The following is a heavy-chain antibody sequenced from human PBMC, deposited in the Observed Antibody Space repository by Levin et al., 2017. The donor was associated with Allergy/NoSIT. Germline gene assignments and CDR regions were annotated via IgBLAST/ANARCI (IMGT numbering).Heavy chain of an antibody. CDR2: ISSTGSTI. D-gene: IGHD3-3*01. CDR1: GFTVSRDE. Sequence: GGSLRLSCAASGFTVSRDERNWVRRAPGKGLEWVSYISSTGSTIYSADSVKGRFTSSRDNAKNSLYLHMNSLRAEDTAVSYCARQLGNFWSGYNYFDYWGQGTLVTVSS. J-gene: IGHJ4*02. V-gene: IGHV3-48*03. CDR3: ARQLGNFWSGYNYFDY.